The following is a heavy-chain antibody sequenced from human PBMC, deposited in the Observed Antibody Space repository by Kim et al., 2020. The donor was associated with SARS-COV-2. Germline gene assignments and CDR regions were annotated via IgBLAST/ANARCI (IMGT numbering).Heavy chain of an antibody. CDR3: ARGTTVTTGLIDY. J-gene: IGHJ4*02. CDR2: ISYDGSNK. V-gene: IGHV3-30*04. D-gene: IGHD4-17*01. CDR1: GFTFSSYA. Sequence: GGSLRLSCAASGFTFSSYAMHWVRQAPGKGLEWVAVISYDGSNKYYADSVKGRFTISRDNSKNTLYLQMNSLRAEDTAVYYCARGTTVTTGLIDYWGQGT.